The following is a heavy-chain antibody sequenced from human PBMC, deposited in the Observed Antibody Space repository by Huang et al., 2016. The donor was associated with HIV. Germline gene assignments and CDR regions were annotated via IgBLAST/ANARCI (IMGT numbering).Heavy chain of an antibody. V-gene: IGHV4-34*02. J-gene: IGHJ6*02. Sequence: QMQLQQRGAGLLKPSETLSLTCGVSGGSFTGNYLTWIRQAPGKGLEWIWEVNDSGATNYIPSLNGRGTISLDKSNRELALNLRSVTAADTAVYYCARQWTILEWLLGLDVWGQGTTVIVSS. CDR1: GGSFTGNY. CDR3: ARQWTILEWLLGLDV. CDR2: VNDSGAT. D-gene: IGHD3-3*01.